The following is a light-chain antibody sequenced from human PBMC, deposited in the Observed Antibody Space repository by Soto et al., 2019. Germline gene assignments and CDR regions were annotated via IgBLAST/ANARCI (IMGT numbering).Light chain of an antibody. CDR3: QKYNNWPRT. CDR1: QSVSSN. V-gene: IGKV3-15*01. J-gene: IGKJ1*01. Sequence: VMTQSPATLSLSPGDSATLSCRASQSVSSNLAWYQQKTGQAPRLLIYGESTRATGIPDRLSGSGSGTELNLTISRLQSEDFAVYYCQKYNNWPRTCGQGTKVDIK. CDR2: GES.